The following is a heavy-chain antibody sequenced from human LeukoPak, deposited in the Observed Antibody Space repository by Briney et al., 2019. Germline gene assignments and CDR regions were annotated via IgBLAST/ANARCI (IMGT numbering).Heavy chain of an antibody. CDR3: TRGVVPAAKSDY. CDR1: GFTFSNAW. D-gene: IGHD2-2*01. J-gene: IGHJ4*02. Sequence: GGSLRLSCAASGFTFSNAWMSWVRQAPGKGLEWVGRIKSKTEGGTTDYAAPVKGRFTISRDDSKNTLYLQMNSLKTEDTAVYYCTRGVVPAAKSDYWGQGTLVTVSS. CDR2: IKSKTEGGTT. V-gene: IGHV3-15*01.